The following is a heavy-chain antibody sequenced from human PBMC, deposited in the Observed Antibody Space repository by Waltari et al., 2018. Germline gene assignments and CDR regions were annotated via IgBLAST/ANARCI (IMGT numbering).Heavy chain of an antibody. CDR2: IYSTGST. J-gene: IGHJ4*02. CDR1: GDSMNNYY. Sequence: QVQLLESGPGLVRPSETLSLTCTVAGDSMNNYYWHWIRQSAGKGLEWIGRIYSTGSTNYNPSLKSRVTMSIDTSENQFSLKLTSVTAADTAVYFCARNYYYDYWGQVILVTVSS. V-gene: IGHV4-4*07. CDR3: ARNYYYDY.